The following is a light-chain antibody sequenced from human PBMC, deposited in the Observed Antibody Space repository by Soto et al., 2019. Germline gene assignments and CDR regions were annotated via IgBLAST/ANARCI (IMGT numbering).Light chain of an antibody. CDR2: RAS. J-gene: IGKJ2*01. Sequence: EVLMTQSPSTLSVSPGERATLSCRASQSVTTNLAWYQQKPGQSPTLLIYRASARAPGVRARFSGSGSGTEFTLTITSLQSEDFAVYYCQQYNNWPPNTFGQGTKLEIK. CDR1: QSVTTN. V-gene: IGKV3-15*01. CDR3: QQYNNWPPNT.